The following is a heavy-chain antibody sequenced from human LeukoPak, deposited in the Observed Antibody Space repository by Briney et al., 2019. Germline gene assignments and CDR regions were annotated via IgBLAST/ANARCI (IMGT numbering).Heavy chain of an antibody. CDR1: GFTFSSYA. V-gene: IGHV3-64*01. CDR2: ISSNGGSA. CDR3: AREGFDY. Sequence: GGSLRLSCAASGFTFSSYAMHWVRQAPGKGLEYVSAISSNGGSAYYANSVKGRFTISRDNSKNTLYLQMGSLRAEDMAVYYCAREGFDYWGQGTLVTVSS. J-gene: IGHJ4*02.